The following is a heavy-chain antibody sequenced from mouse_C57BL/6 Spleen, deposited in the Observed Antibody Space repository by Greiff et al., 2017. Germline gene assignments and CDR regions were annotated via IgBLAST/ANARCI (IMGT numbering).Heavy chain of an antibody. CDR1: GYTFTDYY. CDR2: INPYNGGT. J-gene: IGHJ2*01. Sequence: VQLQQSGPVLVKPGASVKMSCKASGYTFTDYYMNWVKQSHGKSLEWIGVINPYNGGTSYNQKFKGKATLTVDKSSSTAYMELNSLTSEDSAVYYCARSRDNYYDYWGQGNTLTVSS. CDR3: ARSRDNYYDY. V-gene: IGHV1-19*01.